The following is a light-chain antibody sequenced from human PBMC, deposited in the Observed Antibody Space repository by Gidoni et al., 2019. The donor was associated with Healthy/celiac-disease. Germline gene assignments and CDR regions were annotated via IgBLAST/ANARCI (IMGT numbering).Light chain of an antibody. CDR2: AAS. CDR3: QQSYSTLALT. J-gene: IGKJ4*01. Sequence: DIQTTQSPSSLPASVGDRVTITCRESQSISSYFKWYQQKPGEAPKLLIYAASSLQSGVPSRFSGSGCGTDFTLTISSLQPEDFATYYCQQSYSTLALTFGGGTKVEIK. V-gene: IGKV1-39*01. CDR1: QSISSY.